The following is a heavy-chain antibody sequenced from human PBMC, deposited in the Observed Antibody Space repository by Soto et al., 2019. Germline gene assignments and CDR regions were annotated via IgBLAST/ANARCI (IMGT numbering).Heavy chain of an antibody. CDR3: PRGPDGYYYYGMDV. J-gene: IGHJ6*02. V-gene: IGHV1-8*01. CDR2: MNPNSGNT. Sequence: QVQLVQSGAEVKKPGASVKVSCKASGYTFTSYDINWVRQATGQGLEWMGWMNPNSGNTGYAQKFQGSVTMTRNPSISTAYMELSSLRSEDTAVYYCPRGPDGYYYYGMDVWGQGTTVTVSS. CDR1: GYTFTSYD.